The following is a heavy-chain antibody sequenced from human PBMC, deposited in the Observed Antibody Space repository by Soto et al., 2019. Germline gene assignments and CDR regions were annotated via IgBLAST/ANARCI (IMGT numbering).Heavy chain of an antibody. Sequence: PSETLSLTCAVSNFSLSTNYYWGWIRQAPGKGLQWIGSMKHSGSAYYSPSLRRRATISLDTSKNQFSLELTSVTAADTAVYYCARVEGAGYSSGFCDSWGQGNLVTVSS. CDR1: NFSLSTNYY. CDR2: MKHSGSA. J-gene: IGHJ5*01. D-gene: IGHD5-18*01. V-gene: IGHV4-38-2*01. CDR3: ARVEGAGYSSGFCDS.